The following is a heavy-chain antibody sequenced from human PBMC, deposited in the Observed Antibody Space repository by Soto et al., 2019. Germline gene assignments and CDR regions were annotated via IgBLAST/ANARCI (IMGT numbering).Heavy chain of an antibody. CDR1: GGTFSSYA. Sequence: GDSVKVSCKAAGGTFSSYAISWVRQAPGQGLEWMGGIIPIFGTANYAQKFQGRVTITADESTSTAYMELSSLRSEDTAAYYCARPQIWAHMDYYYGMDFWGKGSTVIVS. J-gene: IGHJ6*04. D-gene: IGHD3-16*01. CDR3: ARPQIWAHMDYYYGMDF. V-gene: IGHV1-69*13. CDR2: IIPIFGTA.